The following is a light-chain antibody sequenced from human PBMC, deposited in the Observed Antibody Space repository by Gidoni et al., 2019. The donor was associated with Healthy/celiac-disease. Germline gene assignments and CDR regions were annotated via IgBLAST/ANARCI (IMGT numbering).Light chain of an antibody. Sequence: EIVLTQSPGTLSLSPGERATLSCRASQSVSSSYLAWYQQKPGQAPRLLIYGASSRATGIPHRFSGSGSGTDVTLTISRLETEDLAVYYCQQYGSSSFTFGPXTKVDIK. CDR3: QQYGSSSFT. J-gene: IGKJ3*01. CDR2: GAS. V-gene: IGKV3-20*01. CDR1: QSVSSSY.